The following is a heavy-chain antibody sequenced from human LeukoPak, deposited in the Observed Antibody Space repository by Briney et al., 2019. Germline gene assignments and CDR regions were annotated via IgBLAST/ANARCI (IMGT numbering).Heavy chain of an antibody. CDR2: IIPIFGTA. CDR1: GGTFSSYA. J-gene: IGHJ4*02. CDR3: AIYSGSYHDY. D-gene: IGHD1-26*01. V-gene: IGHV1-69*05. Sequence: SVKVSCKASGGTFSSYAISWVRQAPGQRLEWMGRIIPIFGTANYAQKFQGRVTITTDESTSTAYMELSSLRSEDTAVYYCAIYSGSYHDYWGQGTLVTVSS.